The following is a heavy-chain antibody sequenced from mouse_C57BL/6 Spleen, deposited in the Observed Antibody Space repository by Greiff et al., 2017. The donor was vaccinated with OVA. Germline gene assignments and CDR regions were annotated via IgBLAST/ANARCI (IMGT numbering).Heavy chain of an antibody. V-gene: IGHV1-52*01. CDR2: IDPSDSET. CDR1: GYTFTSYW. J-gene: IGHJ4*01. Sequence: VQLQQPGAELVRPGSSVKLSCKASGYTFTSYWMHWVKQRPIQGLEWIGNIDPSDSETHYNQKFKDKATLTVDKSSSTAYMQLSSLTSEDSAVYYCASYGNSYAMDYWGQGTSVTVSS. CDR3: ASYGNSYAMDY. D-gene: IGHD2-1*01.